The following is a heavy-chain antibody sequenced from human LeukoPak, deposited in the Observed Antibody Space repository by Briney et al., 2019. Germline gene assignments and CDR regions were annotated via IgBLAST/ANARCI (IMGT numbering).Heavy chain of an antibody. V-gene: IGHV4-4*07. CDR3: ASSSITIFGVVIPEFDY. D-gene: IGHD3-3*01. J-gene: IGHJ4*02. Sequence: PSETLSLTCTVSGGSISSYYWSWIRQPAGKGLEWIGRIYTSGSTHYNPSLKSRVTMSVDTSKNQFSLKLSSVTAADTAVYYCASSSITIFGVVIPEFDYWGQGTLVTVSS. CDR1: GGSISSYY. CDR2: IYTSGST.